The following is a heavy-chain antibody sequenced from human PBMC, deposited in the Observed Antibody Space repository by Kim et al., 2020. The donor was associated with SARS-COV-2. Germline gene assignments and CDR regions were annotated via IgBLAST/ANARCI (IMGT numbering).Heavy chain of an antibody. Sequence: GESLKISCKGSGYRFSSYWIGWVRQMPGKGLEWMGLIYPGDSDTRYSPSFQGKVTILVDKSISTFYVQRSSLKASDTALYYCGRPSGTTSGPLDYWGQGTLVTVSS. D-gene: IGHD1-7*01. V-gene: IGHV5-51*01. CDR2: IYPGDSDT. J-gene: IGHJ4*02. CDR1: GYRFSSYW. CDR3: GRPSGTTSGPLDY.